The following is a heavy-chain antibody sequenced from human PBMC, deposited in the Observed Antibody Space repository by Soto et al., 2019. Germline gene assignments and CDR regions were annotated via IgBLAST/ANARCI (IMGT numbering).Heavy chain of an antibody. CDR2: IKEDGSEK. V-gene: IGHV3-7*01. Sequence: GGSLRLSCAASGFDFSTYWMGWVRQAPGKGLEWVANIKEDGSEKHYVDSLKGRFTISRDNAENSLYLQVNSLRAEDTAVYSCARTKGAVAFDMWGQGTMVTVSS. J-gene: IGHJ3*02. CDR3: ARTKGAVAFDM. CDR1: GFDFSTYW. D-gene: IGHD3-16*01.